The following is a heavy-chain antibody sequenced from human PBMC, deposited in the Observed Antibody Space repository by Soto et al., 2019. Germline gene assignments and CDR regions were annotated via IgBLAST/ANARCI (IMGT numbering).Heavy chain of an antibody. CDR1: GYAFTTYG. Sequence: QVHLVQSGAEVKKPGASVKVSCKGSGYAFTTYGITWVRQAPGQGLEWMGWISAHNGNTNYAQKLQGRVTVTRDTATRTAYMEMRSLRSDDTAVYYCAGGRYGDYWGPGALVTVSS. V-gene: IGHV1-18*01. CDR2: ISAHNGNT. CDR3: AGGRYGDY. J-gene: IGHJ4*02. D-gene: IGHD1-1*01.